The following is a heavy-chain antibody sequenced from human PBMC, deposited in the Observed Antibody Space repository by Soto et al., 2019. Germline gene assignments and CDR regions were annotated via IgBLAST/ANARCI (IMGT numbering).Heavy chain of an antibody. CDR1: GGSFSGYY. V-gene: IGHV4-34*01. CDR3: ARRSSMVRGVMSDRRKKNWFDP. J-gene: IGHJ5*02. CDR2: INHSGST. D-gene: IGHD3-10*01. Sequence: QVQLQQWGAGLLKPSETLSLTCAVYGGSFSGYYWSWIRQPPGKGLEWIGEINHSGSTNYNPSLKSRITISVDSSSNQFSLKLSSVTAADTAVYYCARRSSMVRGVMSDRRKKNWFDPWGQGTLVTVSS.